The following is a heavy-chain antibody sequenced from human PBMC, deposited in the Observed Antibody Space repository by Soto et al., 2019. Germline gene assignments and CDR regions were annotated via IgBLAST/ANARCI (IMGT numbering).Heavy chain of an antibody. Sequence: QVQLQESGPGLVKPSQTLSLTCTVSGGSISSGGYYWSWIRQHPGKGLEWIGYIYYSGSTYYNPSLTSRVTISVDTSKNQFSLQLSSVTAADTAVYYCALTLNWNAPPHVWYFDLWGRGTLVTVSS. CDR3: ALTLNWNAPPHVWYFDL. CDR2: IYYSGST. V-gene: IGHV4-31*03. CDR1: GGSISSGGYY. J-gene: IGHJ2*01. D-gene: IGHD1-1*01.